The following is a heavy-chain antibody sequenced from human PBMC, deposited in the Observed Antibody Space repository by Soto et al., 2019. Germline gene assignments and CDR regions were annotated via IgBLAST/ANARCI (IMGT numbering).Heavy chain of an antibody. D-gene: IGHD3-22*01. V-gene: IGHV4-59*08. Sequence: QVQLQESGPGLVKPSETLSLSCTVSGGSITPYYWSWIRQPPGKGLEWIGDICFAGTTTYNPSLKSRVTISVDTSENQFSLKLTSVTAADTAVYYCARLGGYFQALDSWGQGTLVTVSS. J-gene: IGHJ4*02. CDR1: GGSITPYY. CDR3: ARLGGYFQALDS. CDR2: ICFAGTT.